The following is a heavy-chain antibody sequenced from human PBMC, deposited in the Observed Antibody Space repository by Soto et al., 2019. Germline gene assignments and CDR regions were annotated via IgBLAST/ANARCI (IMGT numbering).Heavy chain of an antibody. CDR2: IYYRGST. CDR3: ARQAGTDSGNSLGY. J-gene: IGHJ4*02. V-gene: IGHV4-59*08. CDR1: GGSISSDY. Sequence: QVQLQESGPRLVKPSETVSLTCTVSGGSISSDYWSWIRQPPGQGLEWIGYIYYRGSTNYNPSLKSLVTISVDTSKNQFYLKLSSVTAADTAVYYCARQAGTDSGNSLGYWGQGTMVTVSS. D-gene: IGHD6-19*01.